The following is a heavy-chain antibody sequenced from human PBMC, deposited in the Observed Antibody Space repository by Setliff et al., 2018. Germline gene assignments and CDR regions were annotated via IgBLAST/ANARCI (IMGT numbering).Heavy chain of an antibody. D-gene: IGHD3-10*01. Sequence: GVLRLSCAASGFTFGTYWMTWVRQAPEKVLEWVANIHQDGSERHYVDSVKGRFTISRDNAKNSLFLQMNILEVEDTAVYYCVRDWASGDDHWGRGTLVTVSS. J-gene: IGHJ4*02. CDR3: VRDWASGDDH. V-gene: IGHV3-7*01. CDR1: GFTFGTYW. CDR2: IHQDGSER.